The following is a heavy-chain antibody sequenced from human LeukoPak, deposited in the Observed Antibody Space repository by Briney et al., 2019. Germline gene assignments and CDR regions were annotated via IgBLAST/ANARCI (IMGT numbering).Heavy chain of an antibody. V-gene: IGHV4-39*01. D-gene: IGHD4-17*01. Sequence: SETLSLTCTVSGGSISTSNYYWGWIRQPPGKGLEWIGNIFYSGSTYYSPSLKSRVTISVDTSKNQFSLKLSSVAAADTAVYYGERLDGDYCCPGGGDFYYYYMDVWGKGTTVTISS. CDR3: ERLDGDYCCPGGGDFYYYYMDV. CDR1: GGSISTSNYY. J-gene: IGHJ6*03. CDR2: IFYSGST.